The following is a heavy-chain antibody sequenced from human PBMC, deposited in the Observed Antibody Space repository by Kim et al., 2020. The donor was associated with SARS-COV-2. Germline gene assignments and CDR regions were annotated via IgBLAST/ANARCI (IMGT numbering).Heavy chain of an antibody. CDR2: IDPSDSYT. D-gene: IGHD6-19*01. V-gene: IGHV5-10-1*01. Sequence: GESLKISCKGSGYSFTNYWISWVRQMPGKGLEWMGNIDPSDSYTNYSPSFQGHVTISADKSISTAYLQWSNLEASDTAMYYCARLRGSSGWYGIDYWGQGILVTVSS. J-gene: IGHJ4*02. CDR1: GYSFTNYW. CDR3: ARLRGSSGWYGIDY.